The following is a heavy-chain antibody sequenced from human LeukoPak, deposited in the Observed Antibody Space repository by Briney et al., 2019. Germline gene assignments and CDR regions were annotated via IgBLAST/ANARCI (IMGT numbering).Heavy chain of an antibody. Sequence: SETLSLTCTVFGDSISSGDYYRGWIRQPPGKGLEWIGNIYYSGSSHYNPSLKSRITISVDTPKNQFSLKLSSVTAADTAVYYCASGWGAGYSSDWPFDYWGQGTLVTVSS. D-gene: IGHD6-19*01. J-gene: IGHJ4*02. CDR3: ASGWGAGYSSDWPFDY. CDR1: GDSISSGDYY. V-gene: IGHV4-39*01. CDR2: IYYSGSS.